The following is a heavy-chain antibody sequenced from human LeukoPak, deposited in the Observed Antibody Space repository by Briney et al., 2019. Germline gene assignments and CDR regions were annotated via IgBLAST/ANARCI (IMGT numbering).Heavy chain of an antibody. CDR2: IKQDGSEK. V-gene: IGHV3-7*01. J-gene: IGHJ6*03. CDR3: ARAWDGYNYYYYYYMDV. CDR1: GFTFSSYW. Sequence: GGSLRLSCAASGFTFSSYWMSWVRQAPGKGLEWVANIKQDGSEKYYVDSVKGRFTISGDNAKNSLYLQMNSLRAEDTAVYYCARAWDGYNYYYYYYMDVWGKGTTVTVSS. D-gene: IGHD5-24*01.